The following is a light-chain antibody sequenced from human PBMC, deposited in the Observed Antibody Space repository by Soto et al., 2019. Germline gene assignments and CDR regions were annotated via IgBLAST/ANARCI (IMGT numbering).Light chain of an antibody. Sequence: QSVLTQPASVSASPGQSITISCTGTSSDVGSYNLVSWYQQHPGKAPKLMIYEGSKRPSGVSNRFSGSKSGNTASLTISGLQAEDEADYYCSSYASSTTPYVFGTGTKSPS. CDR1: SSDVGSYNL. J-gene: IGLJ1*01. CDR3: SSYASSTTPYV. V-gene: IGLV2-14*02. CDR2: EGS.